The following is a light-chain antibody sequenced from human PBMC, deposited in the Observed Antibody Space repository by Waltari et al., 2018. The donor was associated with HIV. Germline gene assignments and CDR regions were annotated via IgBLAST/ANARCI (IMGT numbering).Light chain of an antibody. CDR3: AAWDDSLSGWV. Sequence: QSALTQPPSTSGPPGQTVTIPCSGSSSNIGDHYVSWYQQLPGTAPKLLIDGNSQRPSGVRNRFSGSKSGTSASLAINDLRSEDEAEYHCAAWDDSLSGWVCGGGTNLTVL. CDR2: GNS. CDR1: SSNIGDHY. J-gene: IGLJ3*02. V-gene: IGLV1-47*01.